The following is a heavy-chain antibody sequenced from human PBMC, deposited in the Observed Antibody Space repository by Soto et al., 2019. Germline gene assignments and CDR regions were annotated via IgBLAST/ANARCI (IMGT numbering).Heavy chain of an antibody. Sequence: QVQLVESGGGVVQPGRSLRLSCAASGFTFSSYGMHWVRQAPGKGLEWVAVISYDGSNKYYADSVKGRFTISRDNSKNRLYLQMNSLRAEDTAVYYCAKAGDYVSWYYFDYWGQGTLVTVSS. J-gene: IGHJ4*02. V-gene: IGHV3-30*18. CDR2: ISYDGSNK. CDR1: GFTFSSYG. D-gene: IGHD4-17*01. CDR3: AKAGDYVSWYYFDY.